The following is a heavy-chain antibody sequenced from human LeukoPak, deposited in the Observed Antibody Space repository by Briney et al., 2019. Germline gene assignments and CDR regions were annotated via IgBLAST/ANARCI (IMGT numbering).Heavy chain of an antibody. CDR1: GFTFSSYG. D-gene: IGHD6-19*01. CDR3: AVAGTNYFDY. Sequence: GGSLRLSCAASGFTFSSYGMHWVRQAPGKGLEWVAFIRYDGSNKYYADSVKGRFTISRDNSKNTLYLQMNSLRAEDTAVYYCAVAGTNYFDYWGQGTLVTVSS. CDR2: IRYDGSNK. V-gene: IGHV3-30*02. J-gene: IGHJ4*02.